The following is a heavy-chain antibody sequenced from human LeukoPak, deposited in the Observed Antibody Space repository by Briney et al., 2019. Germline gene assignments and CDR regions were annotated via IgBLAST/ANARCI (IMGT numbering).Heavy chain of an antibody. J-gene: IGHJ3*02. CDR3: ARVSVVVVTAILNAFHAFDI. CDR1: GGSFSGYY. Sequence: SETLSLTCAVYGGSFSGYYWSWIRQPPGKGLEWIGEINHSGSTNYNPSLKSRVTISVDTSKNQLSLKLSSVTAADTAVYYCARVSVVVVTAILNAFHAFDIWGQGTMVTVSS. D-gene: IGHD2-21*02. CDR2: INHSGST. V-gene: IGHV4-34*01.